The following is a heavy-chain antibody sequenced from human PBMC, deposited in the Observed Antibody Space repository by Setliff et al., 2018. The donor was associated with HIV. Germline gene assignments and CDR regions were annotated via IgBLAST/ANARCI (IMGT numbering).Heavy chain of an antibody. D-gene: IGHD2-8*01. Sequence: PSETLSLTCTVSGGSMTSHFWGWIRQPPGKGLEWIGYVHHGGAANYNPSLKSRVSMSVDRSRNQVSLNLNSVTAADTAVYYCARHTAVNVSPSGMGYYYIDVWAKGTSVTVSS. CDR3: ARHTAVNVSPSGMGYYYIDV. CDR2: VHHGGAA. J-gene: IGHJ6*03. V-gene: IGHV4-59*08. CDR1: GGSMTSHF.